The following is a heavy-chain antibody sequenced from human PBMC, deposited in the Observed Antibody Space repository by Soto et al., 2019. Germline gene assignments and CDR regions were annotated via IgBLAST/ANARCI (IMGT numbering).Heavy chain of an antibody. J-gene: IGHJ6*02. Sequence: GASVKVSCKASGYTFTSYAMHWVRQAPGQRLEWMGWINAGNGNTKYSLKFQGRVTITRDTSASTAYMELSSLRSEDTAVFYCAREEPGYYDSSGYSVPHYYYYYGMDVWGQGTTVTVSS. CDR2: INAGNGNT. CDR3: AREEPGYYDSSGYSVPHYYYYYGMDV. V-gene: IGHV1-3*01. D-gene: IGHD3-22*01. CDR1: GYTFTSYA.